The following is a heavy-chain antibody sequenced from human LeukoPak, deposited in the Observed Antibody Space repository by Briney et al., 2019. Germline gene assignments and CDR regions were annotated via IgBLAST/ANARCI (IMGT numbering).Heavy chain of an antibody. D-gene: IGHD4-17*01. CDR2: INHSGST. CDR3: ARATVTTYWFDP. CDR1: GGSFSGYY. Sequence: PSETLSLTCAVYGGSFSGYYWSWIRQPPGKGLEWIGEINHSGSTNYNPSLKSRVTLSVDTSKNQFSLKLSSVTAADTAVYYYARATVTTYWFDPWGQGTLVTVSS. V-gene: IGHV4-34*01. J-gene: IGHJ5*02.